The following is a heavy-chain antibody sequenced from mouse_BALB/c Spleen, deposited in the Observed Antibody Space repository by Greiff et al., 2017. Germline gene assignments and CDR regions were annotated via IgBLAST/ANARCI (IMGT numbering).Heavy chain of an antibody. J-gene: IGHJ2*01. D-gene: IGHD1-1*01. V-gene: IGHV5-4*02. Sequence: EVMLMESGGGLVKPGGSLKLSCAASGFTFSDYYMYWVRQTPEKRLEWVATISDGGSYTYYPDSVKGRFTISRDNAKNNLYLQMSSLKSEDTAMYYCARGDYGSSYFDYWGQGTTLTVSS. CDR3: ARGDYGSSYFDY. CDR2: ISDGGSYT. CDR1: GFTFSDYY.